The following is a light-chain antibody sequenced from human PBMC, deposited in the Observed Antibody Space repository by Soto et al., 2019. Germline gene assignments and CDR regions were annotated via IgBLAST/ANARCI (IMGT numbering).Light chain of an antibody. CDR1: STDVGGYNY. CDR2: DVS. CDR3: SSYSGVTTVV. V-gene: IGLV2-14*01. J-gene: IGLJ3*02. Sequence: QSVLTQPASVSGSPGQSITISCTGASTDVGGYNYVSWYQQHPGKAPKLMIYDVSNRPSGVSVCFSGSKSGNTASLTISWLRPEDEADYYCSSYSGVTTVVFGGGTKLTVL.